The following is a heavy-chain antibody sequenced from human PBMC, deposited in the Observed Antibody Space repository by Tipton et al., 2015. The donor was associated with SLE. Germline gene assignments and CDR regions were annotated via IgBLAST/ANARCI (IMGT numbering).Heavy chain of an antibody. Sequence: SLRLSCAASGFTFRNYWMSWVRQAPGKGLEWVANIRKDGSEEYYVDSVKGRFIISRDNAKNSLYLQMNSLRAEDTAVYYCARGHWGRDYWGQGTLVTVS. CDR3: ARGHWGRDY. CDR2: IRKDGSEE. J-gene: IGHJ4*02. V-gene: IGHV3-7*01. D-gene: IGHD7-27*01. CDR1: GFTFRNYW.